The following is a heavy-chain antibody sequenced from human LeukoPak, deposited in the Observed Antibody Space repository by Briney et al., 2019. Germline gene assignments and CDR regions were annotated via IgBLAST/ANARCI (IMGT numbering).Heavy chain of an antibody. V-gene: IGHV5-51*01. CDR3: ARRVGGYCSSTSCYSASTYDAFDI. D-gene: IGHD2-2*01. Sequence: GESLKISCKGSGYSFTSYWIGWVRQMPGKGLEWMGIIYPGDSDTRYSPSFQGQVTISADKSISTAYLQWSSLKASDTAMYYCARRVGGYCSSTSCYSASTYDAFDIWGQGAIVTVSS. CDR1: GYSFTSYW. CDR2: IYPGDSDT. J-gene: IGHJ3*02.